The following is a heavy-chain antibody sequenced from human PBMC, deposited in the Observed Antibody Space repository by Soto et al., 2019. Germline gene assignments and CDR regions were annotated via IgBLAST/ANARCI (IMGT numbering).Heavy chain of an antibody. CDR3: ARAGYCSGGSCYPPGYYGMDV. CDR1: GGTFSSYA. Sequence: QVQLVQSGAEVKKPGSLVKVSCKASGGTFSSYAISWVRQAPGQGLEWMGGIIPIFGTANYAQKFQGRVTITADESTSTAYMELSSLRSEDTAVYYCARAGYCSGGSCYPPGYYGMDVWGQGTTVTVSS. D-gene: IGHD2-15*01. CDR2: IIPIFGTA. V-gene: IGHV1-69*12. J-gene: IGHJ6*02.